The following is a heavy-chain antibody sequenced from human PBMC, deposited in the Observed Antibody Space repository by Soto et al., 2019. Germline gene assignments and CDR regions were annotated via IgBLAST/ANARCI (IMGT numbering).Heavy chain of an antibody. CDR3: ARSGLTFAGVV. CDR2: IYYTGGT. V-gene: IGHV4-59*02. CDR1: GGSVNPYF. J-gene: IGHJ4*02. Sequence: QVQLQESGPGLVKPSETLSLTCSISGGSVNPYFWSWIRQPPGMGLAYIGGIYYTGGTNYNSSLMGRVTISLDASNNEISLKMKSVTATDTAVYYCARSGLTFAGVVWGQGTLVTVSS. D-gene: IGHD3-16*01.